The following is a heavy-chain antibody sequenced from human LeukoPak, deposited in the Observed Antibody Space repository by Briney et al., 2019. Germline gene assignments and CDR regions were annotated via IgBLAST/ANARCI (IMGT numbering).Heavy chain of an antibody. CDR1: GFTFSDYY. D-gene: IGHD2-2*01. CDR3: AREHIVIVPAEHDAFDI. CDR2: ISSSGSTI. V-gene: IGHV3-11*01. Sequence: GGSLRLSCAASGFTFSDYYMSWIRRAPGKGLEWVSYISSSGSTIYYADSVKGRFTISRYNAKNSLYLQMNSLRAEDTAVYYCAREHIVIVPAEHDAFDIWGQGTMVTVSS. J-gene: IGHJ3*02.